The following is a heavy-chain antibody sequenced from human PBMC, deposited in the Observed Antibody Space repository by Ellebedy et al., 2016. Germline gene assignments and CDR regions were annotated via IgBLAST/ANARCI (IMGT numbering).Heavy chain of an antibody. CDR3: AREGEDKYVNY. Sequence: SETLSLTXTVSGGSISSYYWSWIRQPPGKGLEWIGYIYYSGSTNYNPSLKSRVTISVDTSKNQFSLKLSSVTAADTAVYYCAREGEDKYVNYWGQGTLVTVSS. V-gene: IGHV4-59*01. CDR1: GGSISSYY. CDR2: IYYSGST. J-gene: IGHJ4*02. D-gene: IGHD2-21*01.